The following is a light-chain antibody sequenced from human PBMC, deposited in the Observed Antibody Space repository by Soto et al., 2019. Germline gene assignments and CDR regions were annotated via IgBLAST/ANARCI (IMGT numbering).Light chain of an antibody. Sequence: EIVLTQSPGTLSLSPGERATLSCRASQSVSLSQLAWFQQKPGQAPRLLIYDASSRAIGIPDRFSGSGSGTDFTLPISGLEPEDLAVYHCQQYGSSPMTFGQGTKVESK. CDR2: DAS. CDR3: QQYGSSPMT. V-gene: IGKV3-20*01. J-gene: IGKJ1*01. CDR1: QSVSLSQ.